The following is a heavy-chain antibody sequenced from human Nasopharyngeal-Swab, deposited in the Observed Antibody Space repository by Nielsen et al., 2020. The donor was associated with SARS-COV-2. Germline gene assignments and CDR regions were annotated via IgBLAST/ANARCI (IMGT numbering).Heavy chain of an antibody. V-gene: IGHV7-4-1*02. CDR2: INTNTGNP. CDR1: GYTFTSYA. CDR3: ARARGQPHNYYYYGMDV. Sequence: ASVKVSGKASGYTFTSYAMNWVRQAPGQGLEWMGWINTNTGNPTYAQGFTGRFVFSLDTSVSTAYLQISSLKAEDTAVYYCARARGQPHNYYYYGMDVWGQGTTVTVSS. J-gene: IGHJ6*02.